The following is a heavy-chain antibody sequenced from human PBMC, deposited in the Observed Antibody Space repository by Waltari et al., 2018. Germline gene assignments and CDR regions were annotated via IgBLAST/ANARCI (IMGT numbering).Heavy chain of an antibody. J-gene: IGHJ6*02. CDR3: ARDPVRDFWSGYYSYYYGMDV. CDR2: ISSSGSTI. CDR1: GFTFSSYE. Sequence: EVQLVESGGGLVQPGGSMRLSCAASGFTFSSYEMNWVRQAPGKGLEWVSYISSSGSTIYYADSVKGRFTISRDNAKNSLYLQMNSLRAEDTAVYYCARDPVRDFWSGYYSYYYGMDVWGQGTTVTVSS. V-gene: IGHV3-48*03. D-gene: IGHD3-3*01.